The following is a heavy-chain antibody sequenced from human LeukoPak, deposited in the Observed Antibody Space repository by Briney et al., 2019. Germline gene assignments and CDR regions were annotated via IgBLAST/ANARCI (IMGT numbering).Heavy chain of an antibody. CDR2: IYPGDSDT. CDR3: ARHPVPYSSGWYHFDY. D-gene: IGHD6-19*01. Sequence: GESLKISCKGSGYRFSSYWITWVRQMPGKGLEWMGVIYPGDSDTRYSPSFQGQVTISADKSISTAYLQWSSLKASDTAMYYCARHPVPYSSGWYHFDYWGQGTLVTVSS. V-gene: IGHV5-51*01. CDR1: GYRFSSYW. J-gene: IGHJ4*02.